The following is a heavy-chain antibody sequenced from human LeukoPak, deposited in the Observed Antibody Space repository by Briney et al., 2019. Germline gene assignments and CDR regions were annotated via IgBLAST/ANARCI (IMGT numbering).Heavy chain of an antibody. V-gene: IGHV5-51*01. Sequence: GESLKISCRGSGYDFTPYWIAWVRQMPGKGLKWMGIIYPSDSDTRYSPSFQGQVTISADKSFSTAYLQWSSLTASDTAMYYCARRIPDGHYVGFDYWGQGTLVTVSS. CDR1: GYDFTPYW. D-gene: IGHD3-3*01. CDR3: ARRIPDGHYVGFDY. J-gene: IGHJ4*02. CDR2: IYPSDSDT.